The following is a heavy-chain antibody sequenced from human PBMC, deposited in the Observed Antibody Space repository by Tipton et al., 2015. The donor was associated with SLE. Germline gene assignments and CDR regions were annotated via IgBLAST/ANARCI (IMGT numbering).Heavy chain of an antibody. CDR1: GFSVSNYY. CDR3: ARESLGFDY. CDR2: IYNSGAT. J-gene: IGHJ4*02. D-gene: IGHD3-16*01. Sequence: SLRLSCTASGFSVSNYYMNWVRRTPGKGLEWVSVIYNSGATYYADSVKGRFSFSRDNSKNTVYLQMNSLRDDDTGVYYCARESLGFDYWGQGTLVTVSS. V-gene: IGHV3-66*01.